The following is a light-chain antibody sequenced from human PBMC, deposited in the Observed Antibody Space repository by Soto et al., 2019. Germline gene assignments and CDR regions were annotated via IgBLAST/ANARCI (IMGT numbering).Light chain of an antibody. J-gene: IGKJ1*01. CDR3: QQYGGSPRT. CDR2: GAS. Sequence: EILLTQCPGTLSLSPGERATLSCRASQSINNNYLAWYQQKRGQAPRLLIYGASSRATGIPDRFSGSGSGTDFTLTISRLEPEDFAVYYCQQYGGSPRTFGQGTKVEIK. CDR1: QSINNNY. V-gene: IGKV3-20*01.